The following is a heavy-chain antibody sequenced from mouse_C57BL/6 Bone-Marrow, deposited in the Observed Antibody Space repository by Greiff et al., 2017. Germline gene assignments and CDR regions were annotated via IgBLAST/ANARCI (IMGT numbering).Heavy chain of an antibody. V-gene: IGHV1-50*01. CDR3: ARLWLLRGYAMDY. Sequence: QVQLQQPGAELVKPGASVKLSCKASGYTFTSYWMQWVKQRPGQGLEWIGEIDPSDSYTTYNQKFKGKATLTVDTSSSTAYMPLSSLTSEDSAVYYCARLWLLRGYAMDYWGQGTSVTVSS. CDR2: IDPSDSYT. J-gene: IGHJ4*01. CDR1: GYTFTSYW. D-gene: IGHD2-3*01.